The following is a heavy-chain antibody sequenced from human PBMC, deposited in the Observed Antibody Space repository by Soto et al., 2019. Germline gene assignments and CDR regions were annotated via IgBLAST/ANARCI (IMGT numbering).Heavy chain of an antibody. D-gene: IGHD1-1*01. CDR1: GYSFTNYG. CDR3: ARANTWVTGRVGTH. J-gene: IGHJ4*02. Sequence: QIPLEQSRIEMKEPGTSLKISCATSGYSFTNYGIIWVRQAPGQGLEWMGGISGYNGNTKYAQSFHDRVVMTADKFTSTGYLEVRNLRSDDTAVYYCARANTWVTGRVGTHWGQGTKVTVSS. V-gene: IGHV1-18*01. CDR2: ISGYNGNT.